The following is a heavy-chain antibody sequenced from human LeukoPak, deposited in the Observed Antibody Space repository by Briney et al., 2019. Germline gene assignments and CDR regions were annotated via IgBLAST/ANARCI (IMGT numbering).Heavy chain of an antibody. CDR3: AKERDGYCSGGSCHQFDY. CDR1: GFTFDDYT. D-gene: IGHD2-15*01. CDR2: ISWDGGST. V-gene: IGHV3-43*01. J-gene: IGHJ4*02. Sequence: GGSLRLSCAASGFTFDDYTMHWVRQAPGKGLEWASLISWDGGSTYYADSVKGRFTISRDNSKNSLYLQMNSLRTEDTALYYCAKERDGYCSGGSCHQFDYWGQGTLVTVSS.